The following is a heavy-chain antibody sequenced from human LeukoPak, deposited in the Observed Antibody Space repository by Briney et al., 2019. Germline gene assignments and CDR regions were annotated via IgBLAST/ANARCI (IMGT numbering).Heavy chain of an antibody. J-gene: IGHJ3*02. CDR3: ARVNSYVALDI. Sequence: TGGSLRLSCGVSGFSFSSHWMSWVRQAPGKGLEWVANIKQDGSEKYYVDSVKGRFTISRDNAKNSLYLQMNSLRAEDTAVYYCARVNSYVALDIWGQGTMVTVSS. CDR2: IKQDGSEK. CDR1: GFSFSSHW. V-gene: IGHV3-7*01. D-gene: IGHD2/OR15-2a*01.